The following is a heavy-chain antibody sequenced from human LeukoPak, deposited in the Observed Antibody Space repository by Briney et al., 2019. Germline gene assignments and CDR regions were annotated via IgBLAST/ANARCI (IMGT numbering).Heavy chain of an antibody. Sequence: PSETLSLTCTVPGGSIDSRSYYWDWIRHAPGKGLEWIGTIYHSGSTEYNPSLKSRVAIFVDTSKNQFSLILHSVAAADTAVYYCARRSEFDNTHYHYFDYWGQGALVTVSS. CDR1: GGSIDSRSYY. CDR2: IYHSGST. CDR3: ARRSEFDNTHYHYFDY. J-gene: IGHJ4*02. D-gene: IGHD2-15*01. V-gene: IGHV4-39*01.